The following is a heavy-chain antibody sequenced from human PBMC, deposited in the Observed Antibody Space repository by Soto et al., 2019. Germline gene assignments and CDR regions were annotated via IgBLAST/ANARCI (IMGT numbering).Heavy chain of an antibody. D-gene: IGHD2-15*01. J-gene: IGHJ4*02. CDR1: GFTFSSYG. Sequence: QVQLVESGGGVVQPGRSLRLSCAASGFTFSSYGMHWVRQAPGKGLEWVAVISYDGSNKYYADSVKGRFTISRDNSKNTLYLQMNSLRAEDTAVYYCAKDAKKGRRGVVVVAVDYWGQGTLVTVSS. V-gene: IGHV3-30*18. CDR2: ISYDGSNK. CDR3: AKDAKKGRRGVVVVAVDY.